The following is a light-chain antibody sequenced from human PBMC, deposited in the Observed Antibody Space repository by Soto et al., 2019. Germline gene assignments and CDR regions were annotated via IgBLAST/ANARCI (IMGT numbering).Light chain of an antibody. Sequence: DIQMTQSPSTLSASVGDRVTITCRARQSISTWLAWYQQKAGKAPKLLIYDASILESGVPSRFSGRGSGTEFNLTISRLQPDDFATYYCQHYNSYPGTFGQGTKVEI. CDR2: DAS. CDR3: QHYNSYPGT. J-gene: IGKJ1*01. CDR1: QSISTW. V-gene: IGKV1-5*01.